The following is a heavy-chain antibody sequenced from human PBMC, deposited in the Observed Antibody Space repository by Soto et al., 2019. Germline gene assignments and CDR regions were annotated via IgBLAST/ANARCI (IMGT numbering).Heavy chain of an antibody. CDR1: GNRFTRYG. D-gene: IGHD1-26*01. Sequence: VMVSSKGSGNRFTRYGIGWVRQMPGKGLEWMGRIDPTDSHTYYSPSFQGHITISADKSISTYYLHWSSLKASDTAIYYCARLDRLLYYSAMDVWCQGTTVTVSS. CDR3: ARLDRLLYYSAMDV. V-gene: IGHV5-10-1*01. CDR2: IDPTDSHT. J-gene: IGHJ6*02.